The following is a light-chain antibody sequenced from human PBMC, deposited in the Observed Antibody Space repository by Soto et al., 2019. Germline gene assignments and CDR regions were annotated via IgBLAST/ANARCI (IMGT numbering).Light chain of an antibody. V-gene: IGLV2-14*01. CDR2: EVS. Sequence: QSVLTQPASVSGTPGQSITISCTGTISDIGGYNYVSWYQQHPGKAPKLIIYEVSYRPSGISNRFSGSKSGNTASLTISGLQAEDEADYYCSSYTSSTNYVFGTGTKLTVL. CDR1: ISDIGGYNY. CDR3: SSYTSSTNYV. J-gene: IGLJ1*01.